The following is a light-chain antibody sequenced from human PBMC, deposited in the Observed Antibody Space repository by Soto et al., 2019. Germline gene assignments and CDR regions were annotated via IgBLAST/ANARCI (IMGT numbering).Light chain of an antibody. CDR1: SNDVGGYNY. J-gene: IGLJ1*01. Sequence: QSVLTQPASVSGSPGQSITISCTGSSNDVGGYNYVSWYQQHPGQAPKLIIYEVSDRPSGVSPRFSGSKSGNTASLTISGLQVEDEADYFCTSYTSTIPYVFGNGTKATVL. CDR3: TSYTSTIPYV. CDR2: EVS. V-gene: IGLV2-14*01.